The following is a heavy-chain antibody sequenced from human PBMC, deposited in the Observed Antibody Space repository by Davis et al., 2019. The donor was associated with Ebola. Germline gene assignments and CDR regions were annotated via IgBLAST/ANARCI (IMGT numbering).Heavy chain of an antibody. V-gene: IGHV3-53*01. CDR3: AKTGSRQYSSSWYGMDV. D-gene: IGHD6-13*01. Sequence: GSLRLSCSASGFIASSSYMNWVRQPPGKGLEWVSIIYGGGITYYSDSVRGRFTISTDESKNTLYLQMDSLRAEDTAVYYCAKTGSRQYSSSWYGMDVWGQGTTVTVSS. CDR2: IYGGGIT. J-gene: IGHJ6*02. CDR1: GFIASSSY.